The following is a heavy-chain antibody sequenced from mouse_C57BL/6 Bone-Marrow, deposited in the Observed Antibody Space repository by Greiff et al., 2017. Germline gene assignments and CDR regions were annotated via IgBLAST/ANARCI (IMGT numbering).Heavy chain of an antibody. CDR1: GFTFSSYG. D-gene: IGHD2-3*01. CDR3: ARVIGYFWYIDV. CDR2: ISSGGSYT. Sequence: EVQLVESGGDLVKPGGSLKLSCAASGFTFSSYGLSWVRQTPDKRLEWVATISSGGSYTYYPDSVKGRFTISRENANTTLYLQMSILKSEDTAMYYCARVIGYFWYIDVWGTGTTGTVSS. J-gene: IGHJ1*03. V-gene: IGHV5-6*01.